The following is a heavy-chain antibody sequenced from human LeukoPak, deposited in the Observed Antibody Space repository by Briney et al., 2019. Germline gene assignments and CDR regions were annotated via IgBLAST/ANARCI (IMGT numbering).Heavy chain of an antibody. D-gene: IGHD1-7*01. V-gene: IGHV4-31*03. Sequence: PSETLSLTCTVSGGSISSGGYYWRWIRQLPGKGLEWIGYIYYSGSTYYPPSLKSRVTISVDTSKNQFSLKLSSVTAADTAVYYCARSPENSGPWGQGTLVTVSS. CDR2: IYYSGST. J-gene: IGHJ5*02. CDR3: ARSPENSGP. CDR1: GGSISSGGYY.